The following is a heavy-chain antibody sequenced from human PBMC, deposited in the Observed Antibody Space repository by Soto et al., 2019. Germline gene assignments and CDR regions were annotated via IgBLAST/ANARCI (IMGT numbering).Heavy chain of an antibody. D-gene: IGHD6-13*01. Sequence: PGGSLRLSCAASGFTFSSYAMSWVRQAPGKGLEWVAVISYDGSNKYYADSVKGRFTISRDNSKNTLYLQMNSLRAEDTAVYYCAKDPHRSSSWDYYFDYWGQGTLVTVSS. V-gene: IGHV3-30*18. J-gene: IGHJ4*02. CDR3: AKDPHRSSSWDYYFDY. CDR2: ISYDGSNK. CDR1: GFTFSSYA.